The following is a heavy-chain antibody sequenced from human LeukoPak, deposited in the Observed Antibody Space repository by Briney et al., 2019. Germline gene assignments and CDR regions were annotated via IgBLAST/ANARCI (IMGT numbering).Heavy chain of an antibody. J-gene: IGHJ4*02. D-gene: IGHD1-1*01. CDR2: INPNSGGT. V-gene: IGHV1-2*02. CDR3: ARGGIYFDY. CDR1: GGTFSSYA. Sequence: ASVKVSCKASGGTFSSYAISWVRQAPGQGLEWMGWINPNSGGTNSVQKFQDRVTMTRDTSISTAYMELSRLRSDDTAVYYCARGGIYFDYWGQGTLVTVSS.